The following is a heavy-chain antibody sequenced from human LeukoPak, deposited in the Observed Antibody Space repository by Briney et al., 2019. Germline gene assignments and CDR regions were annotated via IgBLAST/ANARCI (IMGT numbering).Heavy chain of an antibody. Sequence: PGGSLRLSCAASGFTFSSYAMSWVRQAPGKGLEWVSAISGSGGSTYYADSVKGRFTISRDNSKNTLYLQMNSLRAEDTAVYYCARDKIVSYSSGWYYDYWGQGTLVTVSS. CDR2: ISGSGGST. V-gene: IGHV3-23*01. CDR3: ARDKIVSYSSGWYYDY. D-gene: IGHD6-19*01. J-gene: IGHJ4*02. CDR1: GFTFSSYA.